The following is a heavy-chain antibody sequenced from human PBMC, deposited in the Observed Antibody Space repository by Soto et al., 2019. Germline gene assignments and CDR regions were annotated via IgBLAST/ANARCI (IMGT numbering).Heavy chain of an antibody. V-gene: IGHV3-11*01. CDR3: ARVSASGWHVNGRDYFDS. Sequence: VGSLRLSCAASGFTFSNYYMTWIRQAPGKGLECLSYISSREVTVYYADSVKGRFTISRDNTKNSLYLQMTTLRDEDTAVYYCARVSASGWHVNGRDYFDSWGQGTLVTVSS. CDR1: GFTFSNYY. D-gene: IGHD6-19*01. CDR2: ISSREVTV. J-gene: IGHJ4*02.